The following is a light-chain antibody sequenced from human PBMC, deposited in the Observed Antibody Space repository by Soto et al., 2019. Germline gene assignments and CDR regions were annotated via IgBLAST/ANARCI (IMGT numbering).Light chain of an antibody. V-gene: IGKV3-15*01. CDR1: QSVSSK. CDR3: QQYNNWPGT. CDR2: GAS. Sequence: ERVLTQSAGALSVSPGERATLSCRASQSVSSKVAWYQQQPGQAPRLLFYGASTGATGIPARFSGSGSETEFTLSISRLQSEDFAVYYCQQYNNWPGTFGQGTKVDIK. J-gene: IGKJ1*01.